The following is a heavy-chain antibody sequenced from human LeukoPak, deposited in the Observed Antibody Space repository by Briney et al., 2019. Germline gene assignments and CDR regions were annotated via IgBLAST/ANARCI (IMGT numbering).Heavy chain of an antibody. V-gene: IGHV4-4*09. D-gene: IGHD2-2*01. CDR2: IYTSGST. Sequence: SETLSLTCTVSGGSISSYYWSWIRQPPGKGLEWIGYIYTSGSTNYNPSLKSRVTISVDTSKNQFSLKLSSVTAADTAVYYCARQAGGYCSSTSCSNWFDPWGQGTLVTVSS. J-gene: IGHJ5*02. CDR1: GGSISSYY. CDR3: ARQAGGYCSSTSCSNWFDP.